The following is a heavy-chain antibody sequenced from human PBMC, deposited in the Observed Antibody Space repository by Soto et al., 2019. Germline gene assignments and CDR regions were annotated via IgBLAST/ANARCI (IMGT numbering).Heavy chain of an antibody. D-gene: IGHD3-3*01. J-gene: IGHJ5*02. CDR2: IIPILGIA. CDR1: GGTFSSYT. CDR3: AREGYYDFWSGYENWFDP. Sequence: QVQLVQSGAEVKKPGSSVKVSCKASGGTFSSYTISWVRQAPGQGLEWMGRIIPILGIANYAQKFQGRVAITADTSTSTADMELSSLRSDDTAVYYCAREGYYDFWSGYENWFDPWGQGTLVTVSS. V-gene: IGHV1-69*08.